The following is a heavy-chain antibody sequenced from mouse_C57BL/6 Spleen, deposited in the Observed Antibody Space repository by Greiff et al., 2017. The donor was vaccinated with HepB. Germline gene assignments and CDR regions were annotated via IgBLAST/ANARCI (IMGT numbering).Heavy chain of an antibody. CDR1: GFTFSDYY. D-gene: IGHD1-1*01. Sequence: EVMLVESEGGLVQPGSSMKLSCTASGFTFSDYYMAWVRQVPEKGLEWVANINYDGSSTYYLDSLKSRFIISRDNAKNILYLQMSSLKSEDTATYYCAKGGDYGSSYWYFDVWGTGTTVTVSS. V-gene: IGHV5-16*01. CDR3: AKGGDYGSSYWYFDV. J-gene: IGHJ1*03. CDR2: INYDGSST.